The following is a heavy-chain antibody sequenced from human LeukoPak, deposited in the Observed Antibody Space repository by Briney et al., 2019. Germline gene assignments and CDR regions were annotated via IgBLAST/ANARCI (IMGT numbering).Heavy chain of an antibody. CDR3: ARGTRVSVYCSGGSCSQNRMAVYYFDY. J-gene: IGHJ4*02. V-gene: IGHV4-39*07. Sequence: SETLSLTCTVSGGSISSSSYYWGWIRQPPGKGLEWIGSIYYSGSTYYNPSLKSRVTMSVDTSKNQLSLKLSSVTAADTAVCYCARGTRVSVYCSGGSCSQNRMAVYYFDYWGQGTLVTVSS. CDR2: IYYSGST. CDR1: GGSISSSSYY. D-gene: IGHD2-15*01.